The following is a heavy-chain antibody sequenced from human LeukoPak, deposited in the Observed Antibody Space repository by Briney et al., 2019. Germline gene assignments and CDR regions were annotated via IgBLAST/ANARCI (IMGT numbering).Heavy chain of an antibody. Sequence: SETLSLTCAVYGGSLSYYYWSWIRQPPEKGLEWIGEINRSGSTNYNPSLKSRVSISVDTSKNQFSLKLSSVTAADTAVYYCATPTVTPGYWGQGTLVTVSS. CDR2: INRSGST. CDR3: ATPTVTPGY. J-gene: IGHJ4*02. CDR1: GGSLSYYY. D-gene: IGHD4-17*01. V-gene: IGHV4-34*01.